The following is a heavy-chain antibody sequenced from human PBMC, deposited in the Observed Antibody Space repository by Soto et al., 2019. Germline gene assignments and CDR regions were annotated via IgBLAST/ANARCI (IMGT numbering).Heavy chain of an antibody. V-gene: IGHV4-39*01. CDR2: INHSGNT. J-gene: IGHJ5*02. CDR1: CGSIVTSAYY. CDR3: SRRAPEGFDP. Sequence: SETLSLTCAVSCGSIVTSAYYWGWIRQAPGKGLEWIGSINHSGNTYLSPSLKDRVTMSVDTSKNSFSLKLRSATAADTGLYYCSRRAPEGFDPWGQGTLVTVSS.